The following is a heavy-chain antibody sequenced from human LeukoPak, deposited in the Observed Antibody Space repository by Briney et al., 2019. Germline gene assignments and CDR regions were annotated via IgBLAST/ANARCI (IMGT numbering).Heavy chain of an antibody. D-gene: IGHD6-6*01. Sequence: PGGSLRLSCAASGITFTNYWMIWVRQAPGKGLEWVANINEDGSQKYYVGSVEGRFTISRGNAENSVFLQMNSLRAEDTALYYCASSSYSSSSSWGQGTLVTVSS. J-gene: IGHJ5*02. CDR3: ASSSYSSSSS. CDR2: INEDGSQK. CDR1: GITFTNYW. V-gene: IGHV3-7*01.